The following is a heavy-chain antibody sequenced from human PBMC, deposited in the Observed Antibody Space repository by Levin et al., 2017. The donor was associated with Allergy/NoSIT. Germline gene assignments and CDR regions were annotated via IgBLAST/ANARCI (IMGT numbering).Heavy chain of an antibody. V-gene: IGHV1-69*01. D-gene: IGHD3-9*01. CDR1: GGTFSSYA. J-gene: IGHJ2*01. Sequence: KISCKASGGTFSSYAISWVRQAPGQGLEWMGGIIPIFGTANYAQKFQGRVTITADESTSTAYMELSSLRSEDTAVYYCARSVSYYDILTGPQVDWYFDLWGRGTLVTVSS. CDR3: ARSVSYYDILTGPQVDWYFDL. CDR2: IIPIFGTA.